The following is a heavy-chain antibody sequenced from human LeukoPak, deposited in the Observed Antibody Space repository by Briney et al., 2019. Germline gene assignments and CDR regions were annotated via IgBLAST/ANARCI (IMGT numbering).Heavy chain of an antibody. CDR2: ISASGGST. CDR3: AKDGVVVPTVIVVVAYFDY. V-gene: IGHV3-23*01. Sequence: PGGSLRLSCAASGFTFSSYAMSWVRRAPGKGLEWVSAISASGGSTYYADSVKGRFTISRDNSKNTLYLQMNSLRAEDTAVYYCAKDGVVVPTVIVVVAYFDYWSQGTLVTVSS. J-gene: IGHJ4*02. D-gene: IGHD3-22*01. CDR1: GFTFSSYA.